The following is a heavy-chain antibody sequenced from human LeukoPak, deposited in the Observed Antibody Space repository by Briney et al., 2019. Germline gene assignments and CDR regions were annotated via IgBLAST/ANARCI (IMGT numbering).Heavy chain of an antibody. CDR1: GGSISSSSYY. CDR2: IYYSGST. CDR3: ASQPRGAEVTCYYYGMDV. Sequence: SETLSLTCTVSGGSISSSSYYWGWIRQPPGKGLEWIASIYYSGSTYYNPSLEGRVTISVDASKNQFSLKLNSVTAADTAVYYCASQPRGAEVTCYYYGMDVWGQGTTVTVSS. V-gene: IGHV4-39*01. J-gene: IGHJ6*02. D-gene: IGHD5-18*01.